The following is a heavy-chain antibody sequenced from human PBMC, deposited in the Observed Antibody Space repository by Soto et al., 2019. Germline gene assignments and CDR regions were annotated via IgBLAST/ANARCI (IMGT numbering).Heavy chain of an antibody. CDR2: ISYDGSNK. J-gene: IGHJ4*02. V-gene: IGHV3-30*18. CDR1: GFTFRSYG. Sequence: PWGSLRLSCAASGFTFRSYGMHCVRQAPGMGLEWVAVISYDGSNKYYADSVKGRFTISRDTSKNTLYLQMNNLRAEDTAVYYCAKAVGTSVRGLNDYWGPGTLVTVSS. CDR3: AKAVGTSVRGLNDY. D-gene: IGHD4-17*01.